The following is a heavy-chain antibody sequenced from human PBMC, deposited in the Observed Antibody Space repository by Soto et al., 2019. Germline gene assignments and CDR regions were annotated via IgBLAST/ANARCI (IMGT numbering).Heavy chain of an antibody. CDR1: GHTLTELP. J-gene: IGHJ6*02. Sequence: ASVKVSCKVSGHTLTELPIHWVRQSPGKGLEWMGGFDREDGEAIYAQKFQGRVTMTEDTSTGTAYMEVSSLRSEDTAVYYCATDQKSSIWVFWSGDYYGMDVWGQGTTVTVS. CDR3: ATDQKSSIWVFWSGDYYGMDV. V-gene: IGHV1-24*01. D-gene: IGHD3-3*01. CDR2: FDREDGEA.